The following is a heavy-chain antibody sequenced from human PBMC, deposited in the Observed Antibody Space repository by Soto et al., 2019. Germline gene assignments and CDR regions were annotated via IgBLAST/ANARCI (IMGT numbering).Heavy chain of an antibody. CDR3: AKPPDYNWNDY. Sequence: PGGSLRLSCAASGFTFSSYGMHWVRQAPGKGLEWVAGISYDGSNEHYVDSVKGRFTISRDNSKDTLYLQMNNLRAEDTAVYYCAKPPDYNWNDYWGQGTLVTVSS. CDR1: GFTFSSYG. CDR2: ISYDGSNE. D-gene: IGHD1-20*01. V-gene: IGHV3-30*18. J-gene: IGHJ4*02.